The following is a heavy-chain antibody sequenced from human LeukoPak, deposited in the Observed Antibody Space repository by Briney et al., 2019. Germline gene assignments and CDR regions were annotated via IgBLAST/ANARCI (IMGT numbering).Heavy chain of an antibody. V-gene: IGHV3-30-3*01. CDR2: ISYDGSNK. Sequence: QSGGSLRLSCAASGFTFTNYAMHWVRQAPGKGLEWVAVISYDGSNKYYADSVKGRFTISRDNSKNTLYLQMNSLRAEDTAVYYCARVSPGGYSLDAFDIWGQGTMVTVSS. CDR1: GFTFTNYA. D-gene: IGHD5-18*01. J-gene: IGHJ3*02. CDR3: ARVSPGGYSLDAFDI.